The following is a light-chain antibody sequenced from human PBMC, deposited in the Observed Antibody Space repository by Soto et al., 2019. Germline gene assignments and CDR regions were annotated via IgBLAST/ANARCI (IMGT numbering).Light chain of an antibody. Sequence: DIPMTQSPSSLSASVGDRVTITCRASQGISNFLAWYHQKPGKVPNLLIYGASTLQSGVPSRFSGGGSGTDITLTISSLQAEDVGTYYCQKYDGAPFTFGPGTKVDFK. CDR1: QGISNF. CDR3: QKYDGAPFT. CDR2: GAS. V-gene: IGKV1-27*01. J-gene: IGKJ3*01.